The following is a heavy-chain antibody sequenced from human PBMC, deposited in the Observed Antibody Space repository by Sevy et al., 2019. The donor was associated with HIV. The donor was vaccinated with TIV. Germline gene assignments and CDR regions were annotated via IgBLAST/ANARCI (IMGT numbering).Heavy chain of an antibody. CDR3: VRDDRDGYFDY. J-gene: IGHJ4*02. CDR2: INPDSGGP. V-gene: IGHV1-2*02. Sequence: ASVKVSCKASGYTFTGYYMHWVRQAPGQGLGWMGWINPDSGGPNYAPKFQGRVTLTRDTSISTAYMELGRLKSDDTAVYYGVRDDRDGYFDYWGQGTLVTVSS. CDR1: GYTFTGYY.